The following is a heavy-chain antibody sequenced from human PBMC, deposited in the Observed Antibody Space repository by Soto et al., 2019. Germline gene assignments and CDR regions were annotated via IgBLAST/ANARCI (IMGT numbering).Heavy chain of an antibody. CDR2: ITSSGGNT. V-gene: IGHV3-64*01. CDR1: GFTFSSYA. J-gene: IGHJ6*02. CDR3: ARRIPFGYGMDV. D-gene: IGHD2-21*01. Sequence: EVQLVESGGGLVQPGGSLRLSCAASGFTFSSYAMHWVRQAPGKGLEYVSVITSSGGNTDYASSVKARFTISRDNSKNTLYLQMGSLRAEDMAVYYCARRIPFGYGMDVWGQGTTVTVSS.